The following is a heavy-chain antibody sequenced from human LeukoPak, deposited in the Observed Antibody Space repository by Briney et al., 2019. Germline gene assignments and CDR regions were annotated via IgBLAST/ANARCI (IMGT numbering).Heavy chain of an antibody. CDR3: ARARLGSSGWYSDWGHYYYGMDV. Sequence: SETLSLTCTVSGGSISSYYWSWIRQPPGKGLEWIGYIYYSGSTNYNPSLKSRVTISVDTSKNQFSLKLSSVTAADTVVYYCARARLGSSGWYSDWGHYYYGMDVWGQGTTVTVSS. CDR2: IYYSGST. V-gene: IGHV4-59*01. CDR1: GGSISSYY. D-gene: IGHD6-19*01. J-gene: IGHJ6*02.